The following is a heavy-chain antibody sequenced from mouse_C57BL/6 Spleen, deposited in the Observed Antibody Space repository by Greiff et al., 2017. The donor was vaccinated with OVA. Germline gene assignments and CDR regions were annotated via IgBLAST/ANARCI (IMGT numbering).Heavy chain of an antibody. CDR1: GYTFTSYW. J-gene: IGHJ4*01. V-gene: IGHV1-55*01. CDR3: ARDGSYLYAMDY. CDR2: IYPGSGST. Sequence: QVQLQQPGAELVKPGASVKMSCKASGYTFTSYWITWVKQRSGQGLEWIGDIYPGSGSTNYNEKFKSKATLTVDTSSSTAYVQLSSLTSEDSAVYYCARDGSYLYAMDYWGQGTSVTVSS. D-gene: IGHD2-3*01.